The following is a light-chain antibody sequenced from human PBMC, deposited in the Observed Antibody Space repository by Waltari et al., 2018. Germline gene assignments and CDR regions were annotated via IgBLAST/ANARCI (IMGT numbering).Light chain of an antibody. CDR1: QAILGY. V-gene: IGKV1-9*01. J-gene: IGKJ2*01. CDR2: ATS. CDR3: QQSYSTLYT. Sequence: TQLTQSPSSLSASVRDRVTITCRASQAILGYLAWYQQRPGKAPKFLIYATSTLRSGVPSRFSGSGSGTDFTLTISDLQPEDFATYYCQQSYSTLYTFGQGTKLEIK.